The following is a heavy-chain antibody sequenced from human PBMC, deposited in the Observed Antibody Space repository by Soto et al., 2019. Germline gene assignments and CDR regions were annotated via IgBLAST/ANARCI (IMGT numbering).Heavy chain of an antibody. CDR3: TAGLSPGNF. D-gene: IGHD2-21*02. J-gene: IGHJ4*02. CDR1: GFTVSNNY. CDR2: MYSSGTT. V-gene: IGHV3-66*01. Sequence: ESGGDLVQPGGSLRLSCAASGFTVSNNYISWVRQAPGKGLEWVSLMYSSGTTHYADSVKGRFTISRDSSKNTVFLQMNSLTAEDTAVYFCTAGLSPGNFWGQGTRVTVSS.